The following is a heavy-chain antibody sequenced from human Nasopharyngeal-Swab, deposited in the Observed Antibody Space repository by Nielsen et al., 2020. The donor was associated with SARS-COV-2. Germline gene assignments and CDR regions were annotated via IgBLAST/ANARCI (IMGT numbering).Heavy chain of an antibody. J-gene: IGHJ4*02. CDR3: ARARTRSFDY. Sequence: TLSLTCAISGDSVSSDSFAWNWIRQSPSRGLEWLGRTYYKSKWYTDYAVSVKGRITVNPDTSKNHFSLQLNSVTPEDTAVYYCARARTRSFDYWGQGTLVTVSS. CDR1: GDSVSSDSFA. CDR2: TYYKSKWYT. V-gene: IGHV6-1*01.